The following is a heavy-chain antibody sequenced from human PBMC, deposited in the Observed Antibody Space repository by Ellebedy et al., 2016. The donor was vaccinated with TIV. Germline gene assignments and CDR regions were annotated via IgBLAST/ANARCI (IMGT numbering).Heavy chain of an antibody. D-gene: IGHD4-17*01. CDR3: ARRGSYGDYAVQINSWFDS. Sequence: GESLKISCVASGFSFRSYWMSWVRQAPGKGLEWVANIYQDGSNQYYAGSVKGRFTISRDNANKLMFLHMNSLRVEDTAVYYCARRGSYGDYAVQINSWFDSWGQGTLVTVSS. V-gene: IGHV3-7*01. J-gene: IGHJ5*01. CDR2: IYQDGSNQ. CDR1: GFSFRSYW.